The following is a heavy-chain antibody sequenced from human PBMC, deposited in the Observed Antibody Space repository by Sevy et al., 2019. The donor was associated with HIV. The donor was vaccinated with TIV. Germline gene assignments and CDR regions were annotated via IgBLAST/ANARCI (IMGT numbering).Heavy chain of an antibody. Sequence: ASVKVSCKASGGPFNTYAITWIRQAPGQGLEWMGGIIPLFGTTNYAQKFQGRVTITADESRTTAYLEVSSLRSEDTAVYYCASEVGGSVRLERLTSYYGVDVWGPGTTVTVSS. CDR2: IIPLFGTT. V-gene: IGHV1-69*13. J-gene: IGHJ6*02. CDR3: ASEVGGSVRLERLTSYYGVDV. CDR1: GGPFNTYA. D-gene: IGHD1-1*01.